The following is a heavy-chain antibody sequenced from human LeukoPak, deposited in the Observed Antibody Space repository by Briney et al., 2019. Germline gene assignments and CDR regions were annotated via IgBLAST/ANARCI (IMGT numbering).Heavy chain of an antibody. CDR3: AKATDYYDRGDRVYYMDV. Sequence: GGSLRLSCAASGFTLSSYSMNWVRQAPGKGLEWVSYISSSSSTIYYADSVKGRFTISRDNAKNSLYLQMNSLRAEDTAVYYCAKATDYYDRGDRVYYMDVWGKGTTVTISS. J-gene: IGHJ6*03. D-gene: IGHD3-22*01. CDR2: ISSSSSTI. V-gene: IGHV3-48*01. CDR1: GFTLSSYS.